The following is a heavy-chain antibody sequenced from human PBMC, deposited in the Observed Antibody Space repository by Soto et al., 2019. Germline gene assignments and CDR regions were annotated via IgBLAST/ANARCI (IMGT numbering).Heavy chain of an antibody. Sequence: SGTLSLTCNVSGGSISNYYWNWIRQPPGERLEWIGYISDSGSTKYNPSLMSLVTTSADMSKNQVPQKVKSVAAADTAIYSCARARLVGLTTGDYFDYWGQGTLVTVSS. CDR3: ARARLVGLTTGDYFDY. D-gene: IGHD1-1*01. CDR2: ISDSGST. CDR1: GGSISNYY. V-gene: IGHV4-59*01. J-gene: IGHJ4*02.